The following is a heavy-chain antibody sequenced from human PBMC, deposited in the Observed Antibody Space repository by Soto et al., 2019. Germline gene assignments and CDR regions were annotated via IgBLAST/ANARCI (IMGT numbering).Heavy chain of an antibody. CDR3: AKEAYDYGDLRGAFDY. Sequence: QVQLVESGGGVVQPGRSLRLSCAASGFTFSSYGMHWVRQAPGKGLEWVAVISYDGSNKYYADSVKGRFTISRDNSKSTLYLQMNSLRAEDTAVYYCAKEAYDYGDLRGAFDYWGQGTLVTVSS. CDR1: GFTFSSYG. V-gene: IGHV3-30*18. J-gene: IGHJ4*02. CDR2: ISYDGSNK. D-gene: IGHD4-17*01.